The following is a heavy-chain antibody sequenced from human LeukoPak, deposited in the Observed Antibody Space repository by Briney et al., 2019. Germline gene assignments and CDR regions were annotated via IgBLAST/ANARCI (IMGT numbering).Heavy chain of an antibody. CDR2: IKPGGGDT. CDR1: GYTFTSYY. D-gene: IGHD2/OR15-2a*01. J-gene: IGHJ4*02. CDR3: AREHPSTYYFDY. Sequence: ASVKVSCKPSGYTFTSYYIHWVRQAPGQGLEWMGIIKPGGGDTRYPQKFQGRVTVTRGTSTSTVYMELSSLRSEDTAVYYCAREHPSTYYFDYWGQGTLVTVSS. V-gene: IGHV1-46*01.